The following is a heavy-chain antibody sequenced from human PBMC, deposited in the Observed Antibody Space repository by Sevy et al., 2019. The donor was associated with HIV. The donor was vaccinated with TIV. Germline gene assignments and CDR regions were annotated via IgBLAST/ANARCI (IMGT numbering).Heavy chain of an antibody. CDR1: GYTFTGQY. J-gene: IGHJ4*02. CDR3: SRDLRLRGYSYGCFDY. V-gene: IGHV1-2*02. CDR2: INPKSGDT. Sequence: ASVKVSCKASGYTFTGQYIHWVRQAPGQGLEWMGWINPKSGDTNYAQEFQGRVTMTRDTSISTAYMELSGQKSDDTAVYYCSRDLRLRGYSYGCFDYWGQGTLVTVSS. D-gene: IGHD5-18*01.